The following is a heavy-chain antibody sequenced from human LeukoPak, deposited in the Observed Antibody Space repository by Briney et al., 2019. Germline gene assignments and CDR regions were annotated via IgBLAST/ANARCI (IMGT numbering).Heavy chain of an antibody. V-gene: IGHV3-21*01. J-gene: IGHJ6*02. Sequence: PGGSLRLSCAASGFTFSSYSMNWVRQAPGKGLEWVSSISSSSSYIYYADSVKGRFTTSRDNAKNSLYLQMNSLRAEDTAVYYCARGEPSTVRWYYYYGMDVWGQGTTVTVSS. CDR2: ISSSSSYI. CDR3: ARGEPSTVRWYYYYGMDV. D-gene: IGHD4-23*01. CDR1: GFTFSSYS.